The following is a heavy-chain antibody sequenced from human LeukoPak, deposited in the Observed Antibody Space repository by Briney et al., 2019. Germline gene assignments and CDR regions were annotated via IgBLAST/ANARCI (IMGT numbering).Heavy chain of an antibody. Sequence: SETLSLTCAVSSHSISSGYYWGWIRQPPGKGLEWIGSIYHSGRTYYNPSLKSRVTISEDTSKNQFSLKLSSMTAAETAVYYCARLRSGWLNEAFDIWGQGTMVTVSS. CDR2: IYHSGRT. CDR1: SHSISSGYY. J-gene: IGHJ3*02. CDR3: ARLRSGWLNEAFDI. V-gene: IGHV4-38-2*01. D-gene: IGHD6-19*01.